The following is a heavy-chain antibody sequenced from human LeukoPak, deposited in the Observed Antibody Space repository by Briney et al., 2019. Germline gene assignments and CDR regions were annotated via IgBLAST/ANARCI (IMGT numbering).Heavy chain of an antibody. CDR2: IYRGGNT. CDR1: GFTVTNDC. Sequence: GGSLRLSCAASGFTVTNDCMSWVRQAPGKGLEGVSVIYRGGNTYYADSVQGRFTISRDHSNNTLYLQMNSLRAGDTAVYYCTLRGSGSHYEGASVYWGRGTLVTVSS. CDR3: TLRGSGSHYEGASVY. D-gene: IGHD3-10*01. V-gene: IGHV3-66*01. J-gene: IGHJ4*02.